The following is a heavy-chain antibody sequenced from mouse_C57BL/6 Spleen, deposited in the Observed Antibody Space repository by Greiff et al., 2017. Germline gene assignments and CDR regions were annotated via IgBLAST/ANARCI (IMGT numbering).Heavy chain of an antibody. CDR2: IYPGGGYT. Sequence: VQLVESGAELVRPGTSVKMSCKASGYTFTNYWIGWAKQRPGHGLEWIGDIYPGGGYTNYNEKFKGKATLTADKSSSAAYMQFSSLTSEDSAIYYCARHYYGSSTSLYYAMDYWGQGTSVTVSS. CDR3: ARHYYGSSTSLYYAMDY. D-gene: IGHD1-1*01. V-gene: IGHV1-63*01. CDR1: GYTFTNYW. J-gene: IGHJ4*01.